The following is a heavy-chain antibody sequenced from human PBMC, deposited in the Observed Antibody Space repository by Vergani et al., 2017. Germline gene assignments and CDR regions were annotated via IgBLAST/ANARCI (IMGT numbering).Heavy chain of an antibody. Sequence: EVQLVEPGGGLVQPGGSLRLSCAAPGFTFSSYDMHWVRQATGKGLEWVSAFGTAGDTYYPGSVKGRFTISRENAKNSLYLQMNSLRAGDTAIYYCARAVSTTVGDPPGYWGQGTLVTVSS. CDR3: ARAVSTTVGDPPGY. D-gene: IGHD4-23*01. CDR1: GFTFSSYD. J-gene: IGHJ4*02. CDR2: FGTAGDT. V-gene: IGHV3-13*01.